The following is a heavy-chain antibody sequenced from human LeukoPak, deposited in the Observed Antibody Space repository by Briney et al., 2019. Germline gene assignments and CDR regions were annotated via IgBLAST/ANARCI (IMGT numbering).Heavy chain of an antibody. Sequence: GGSLRLSCAASGFTFSSYWMSWVRQAPGKELEWVANIKQDGSEKYYVDSVKGRFTISRDNAKNSLYLQMNSLRAEDTAVYYCARDSTDWRYYYYYMDVWGKGTTVTVSS. CDR2: IKQDGSEK. D-gene: IGHD2-21*01. J-gene: IGHJ6*03. CDR3: ARDSTDWRYYYYYMDV. CDR1: GFTFSSYW. V-gene: IGHV3-7*01.